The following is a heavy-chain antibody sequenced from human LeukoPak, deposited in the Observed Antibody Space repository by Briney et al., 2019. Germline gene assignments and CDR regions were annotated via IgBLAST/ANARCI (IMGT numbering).Heavy chain of an antibody. CDR1: GFTFSSYG. CDR2: IRYDGSNK. CDR3: AKVGYFSSTSCFDY. Sequence: GGSLRLSCAASGFTFSSYGMHWVRQAPGKGLEWVAFIRYDGSNKYYADSVKGRFTISRDNSKNTLYLQMNSLRAEDTAVYYCAKVGYFSSTSCFDYWGQGTLVTVSS. V-gene: IGHV3-30*02. J-gene: IGHJ4*02. D-gene: IGHD2-2*01.